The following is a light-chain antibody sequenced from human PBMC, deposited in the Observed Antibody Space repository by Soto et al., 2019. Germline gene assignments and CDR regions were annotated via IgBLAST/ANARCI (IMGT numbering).Light chain of an antibody. CDR2: EVS. CDR1: SSDVGAYNY. CDR3: SSYAGSSTWV. V-gene: IGLV2-8*01. Sequence: QSAPTQPPSASGSPGQSATISCTGTSSDVGAYNYVSWYQQYPGKAPKLIIYEVSKRPSGVPNRFSDSKSGNTASLTVSGLQPEDEADYYCSSYAGSSTWVFGGGTKLTVL. J-gene: IGLJ2*01.